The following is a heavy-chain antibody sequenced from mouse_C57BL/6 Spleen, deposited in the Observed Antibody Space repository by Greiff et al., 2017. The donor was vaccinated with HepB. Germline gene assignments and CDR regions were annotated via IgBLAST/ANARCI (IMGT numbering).Heavy chain of an antibody. CDR2: IHPNSGST. CDR1: GYTFTSYW. Sequence: VQLQQSGAELVKPGASVKLSCKASGYTFTSYWMHWVKQRPGQGLEWIGMIHPNSGSTNYNEKFKSKATLTVDKSSSTAYMQLSSLTSEDSAVYYCARDGDYDDFDYWGQGTTLTVSS. D-gene: IGHD2-4*01. V-gene: IGHV1-64*01. J-gene: IGHJ2*01. CDR3: ARDGDYDDFDY.